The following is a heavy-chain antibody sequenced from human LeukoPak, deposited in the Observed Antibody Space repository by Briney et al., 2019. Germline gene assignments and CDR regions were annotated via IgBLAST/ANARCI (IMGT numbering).Heavy chain of an antibody. Sequence: GASVQVSCKASGYTFTSYAMNWVRQAPGQGLEWMGWINTNTGNPTYAQGFTGRFVFSLDTSVSTAYLQISSLKAEDTAVYYCARPVLPYYYYGMDVWGQGTTVTVSS. J-gene: IGHJ6*02. V-gene: IGHV7-4-1*02. CDR3: ARPVLPYYYYGMDV. CDR1: GYTFTSYA. CDR2: INTNTGNP.